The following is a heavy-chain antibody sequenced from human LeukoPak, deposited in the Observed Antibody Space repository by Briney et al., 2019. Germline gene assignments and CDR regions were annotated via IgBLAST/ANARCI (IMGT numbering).Heavy chain of an antibody. D-gene: IGHD5-12*01. CDR2: INHSGST. CDR1: GGSFSGYY. V-gene: IGHV4-34*01. Sequence: PSETLSLTCAVYGGSFSGYYWSWFRQPPGKGLEWIGEINHSGSTNYNPSLKSRVTISVDTSKNQFSLKLSSVTAADTAVYYCARGQMVATSSWGQGTLVTVSS. J-gene: IGHJ5*02. CDR3: ARGQMVATSS.